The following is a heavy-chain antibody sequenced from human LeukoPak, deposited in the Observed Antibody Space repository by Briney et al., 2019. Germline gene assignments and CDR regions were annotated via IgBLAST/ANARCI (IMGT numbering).Heavy chain of an antibody. D-gene: IGHD5-24*01. V-gene: IGHV3-7*05. CDR1: GFNFSGFW. CDR2: TNQDGSEK. Sequence: GGSLTLSCGVSGFNFSGFWMSWARQAPGEGLEWVASTNQDGSEKHYVDSVKGRFTISRDKARNSLYLYMNSLRADDTAVYSCARDGYSLRGFDYWGLGTLVTVSS. J-gene: IGHJ4*02. CDR3: ARDGYSLRGFDY.